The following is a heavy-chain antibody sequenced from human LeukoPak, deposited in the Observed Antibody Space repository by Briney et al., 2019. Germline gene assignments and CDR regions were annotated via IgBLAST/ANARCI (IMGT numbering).Heavy chain of an antibody. J-gene: IGHJ6*02. CDR2: IKSKTDGGTT. Sequence: PGGSLRLSCAASGFTFTSYALSWVHQAPGKGLEWVGRIKSKTDGGTTDYAAPVKGRFTISRDDSKNTLYLQMNSLKTEDTAVYYCTTVSGDYPYFYYGMDVWGQGTTVTVSS. D-gene: IGHD4-17*01. CDR3: TTVSGDYPYFYYGMDV. V-gene: IGHV3-15*01. CDR1: GFTFTSYA.